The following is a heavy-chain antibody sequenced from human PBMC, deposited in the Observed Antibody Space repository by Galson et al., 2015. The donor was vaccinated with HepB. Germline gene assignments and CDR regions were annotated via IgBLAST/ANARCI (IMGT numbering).Heavy chain of an antibody. Sequence: SLRLSCAASGFTFSSYAMRWVRQAPGKGLEWVPGITRSGDNTYYTDSVKGRFTISRDNSKNTLYLHMNNLRGDDTALYYCAKLPNYGEPLDYWGQGTLVTVSS. CDR1: GFTFSSYA. V-gene: IGHV3-23*01. D-gene: IGHD4-17*01. CDR2: ITRSGDNT. CDR3: AKLPNYGEPLDY. J-gene: IGHJ4*02.